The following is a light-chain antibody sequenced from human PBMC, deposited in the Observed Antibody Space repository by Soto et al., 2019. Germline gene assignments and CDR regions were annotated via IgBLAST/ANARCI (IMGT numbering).Light chain of an antibody. Sequence: EIVLAQSPGTLSLSPGQRATLSCRASQSVSRGYVAWYQHKPGQAPRLLIYAASSRPSGIPYRFGGSGSGTDCTITISRLEPEDFALYYCQQYGSSPLTFGGGTRVVFK. CDR3: QQYGSSPLT. J-gene: IGKJ4*01. V-gene: IGKV3-20*01. CDR1: QSVSRGY. CDR2: AAS.